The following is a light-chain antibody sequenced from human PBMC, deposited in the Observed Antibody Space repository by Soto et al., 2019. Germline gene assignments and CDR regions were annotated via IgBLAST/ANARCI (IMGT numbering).Light chain of an antibody. CDR2: GAS. V-gene: IGKV3-20*01. CDR3: QQYGSSRT. J-gene: IGKJ1*01. CDR1: QSVSSSY. Sequence: EIVLTQSPGTLSLSPGERATLSCRASQSVSSSYLAWYQQKPGQAPRLLIYGASSRATGIPGRFSGSGSGTEFPLTISRLEPEDFAVYYCQQYGSSRTFGQGTKVEIK.